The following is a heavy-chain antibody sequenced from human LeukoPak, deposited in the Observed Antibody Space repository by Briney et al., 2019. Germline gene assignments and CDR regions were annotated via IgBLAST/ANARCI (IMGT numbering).Heavy chain of an antibody. CDR3: ARRGYSSGFYYFDY. J-gene: IGHJ4*02. CDR1: GGSISSYY. V-gene: IGHV4-59*08. D-gene: IGHD6-19*01. Sequence: SETLSLTCTVSGGSISSYYWSWIRQPPGKGLELTGYIYYSGSTNYNPSLKSRLTISIDTSKNQFSLKLSSVTAADTAVYYCARRGYSSGFYYFDYWGQGTLVTVSA. CDR2: IYYSGST.